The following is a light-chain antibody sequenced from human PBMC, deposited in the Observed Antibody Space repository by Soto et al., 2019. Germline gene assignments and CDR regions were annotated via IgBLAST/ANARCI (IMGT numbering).Light chain of an antibody. CDR1: QSVSRSY. J-gene: IGKJ1*01. Sequence: VMTQSPATLSVSPGDRATLSCRASQSVSRSYLGWYQQKPGQAPRLLVYGAAIRVAGGPDRFSGSASVTEFTLTISRQEAEDFTVYYCHRYETFGQGTKVDI. V-gene: IGKV3-20*01. CDR3: HRYET. CDR2: GAA.